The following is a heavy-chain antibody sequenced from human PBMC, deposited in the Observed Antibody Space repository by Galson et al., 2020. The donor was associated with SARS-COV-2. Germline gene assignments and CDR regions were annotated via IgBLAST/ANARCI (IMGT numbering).Heavy chain of an antibody. J-gene: IGHJ4*02. CDR2: TGGGT. D-gene: IGHD2-8*01. Sequence: TGGSLRLSCVASGFTFRNHAMSWVRQAPGKGLEWVSVTGGGTYYADSVKGLFTISRDNSKNTLFLQMNSLRAEDTAVYYCARQTGYCTTGVCYNFDSWGQGTLVTVS. CDR1: GFTFRNHA. CDR3: ARQTGYCTTGVCYNFDS. V-gene: IGHV3-23*01.